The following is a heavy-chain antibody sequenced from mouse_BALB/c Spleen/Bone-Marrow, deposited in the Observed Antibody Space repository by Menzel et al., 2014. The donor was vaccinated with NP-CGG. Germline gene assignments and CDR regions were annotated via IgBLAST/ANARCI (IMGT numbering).Heavy chain of an antibody. CDR3: ARDYANTAWFAS. J-gene: IGHJ3*01. V-gene: IGHV14-3*02. Sequence: VQLQQSGAELVKPGASVKLSCTPSGFNIKDTHMHWVKQRPEQGLGWIGRIDPANGNTKYDPNFQGKATITADTSSNPAYLQLSSLTSEDTAVYYCARDYANTAWFASWGQGTLVTVS. CDR2: IDPANGNT. CDR1: GFNIKDTH. D-gene: IGHD1-1*01.